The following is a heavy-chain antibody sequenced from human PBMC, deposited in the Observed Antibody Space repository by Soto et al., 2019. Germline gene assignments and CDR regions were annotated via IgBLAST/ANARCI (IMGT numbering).Heavy chain of an antibody. CDR3: AARYCTSTTCFPFDS. Sequence: ASVKVCCKASGNTFTAYFIHWVREAPGQGLEWMGWINPNSRATKYAQKFQGRVTMTRGTSISTAYMELSRLTSDDTAAYFCAARYCTSTTCFPFDSWGQGTLVTVSS. CDR1: GNTFTAYF. V-gene: IGHV1-2*02. CDR2: INPNSRAT. D-gene: IGHD2-2*01. J-gene: IGHJ4*02.